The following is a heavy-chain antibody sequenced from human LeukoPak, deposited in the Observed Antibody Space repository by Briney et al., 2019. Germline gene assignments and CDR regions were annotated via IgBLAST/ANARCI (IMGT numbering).Heavy chain of an antibody. CDR3: AKTAYGSGRFGYMDV. V-gene: IGHV3-43D*03. Sequence: GGSLRLSCAASGFTFSSYGMSWVRQAPGKGLQWVSLISWDGGSTYYADSVKGRFTISRDNSKNSLYLQMNSLRADDTAFYYCAKTAYGSGRFGYMDVWGKGTTVTVSS. J-gene: IGHJ6*03. D-gene: IGHD3-10*01. CDR1: GFTFSSYG. CDR2: ISWDGGST.